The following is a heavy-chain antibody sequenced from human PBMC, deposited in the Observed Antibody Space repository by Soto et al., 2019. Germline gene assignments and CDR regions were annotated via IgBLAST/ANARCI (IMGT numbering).Heavy chain of an antibody. CDR3: ARTGSRRWLGLGYYYYGMDA. V-gene: IGHV1-8*01. D-gene: IGHD6-19*01. CDR2: MNPNSGNT. CDR1: GYTFTSYD. Sequence: GASVKVSCKASGYTFTSYDINWVRQATGQGLEWMGWMNPNSGNTGYAQKFQGRVTMTRNTSISTAYMELGSLRSEDTAVYYCARTGSRRWLGLGYYYYGMDAWGQGTTVTVSS. J-gene: IGHJ6*02.